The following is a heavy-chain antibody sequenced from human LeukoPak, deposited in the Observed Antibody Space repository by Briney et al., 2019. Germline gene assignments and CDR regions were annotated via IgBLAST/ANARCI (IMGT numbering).Heavy chain of an antibody. V-gene: IGHV3-53*01. CDR2: IYSGGIT. Sequence: PGGSLRLSCVASGITSSSNYMSWVRQAPGKGLEWVSVIYSGGITYYTEYVTGRFNIYRDNSMNTLYLQMSSVRAEDTAVYFCARRPPSNGWYDSWGQGTLVTVSS. CDR3: ARRPPSNGWYDS. CDR1: GITSSSNY. D-gene: IGHD3-22*01. J-gene: IGHJ5*01.